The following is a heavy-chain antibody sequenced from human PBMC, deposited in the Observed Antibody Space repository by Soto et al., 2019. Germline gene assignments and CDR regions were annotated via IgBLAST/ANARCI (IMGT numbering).Heavy chain of an antibody. Sequence: KASETLSLTCTVSGGSIRSYYWSWIRQSPGKGLEWIAYIYNSGSTNYNPSLRSRVTISVDTSQNQFSLNLYSVTTADTAVYYCARTYDFLSGYYAHFDYWGQGTPVTVSS. V-gene: IGHV4-59*01. CDR2: IYNSGST. J-gene: IGHJ4*02. D-gene: IGHD3-3*01. CDR3: ARTYDFLSGYYAHFDY. CDR1: GGSIRSYY.